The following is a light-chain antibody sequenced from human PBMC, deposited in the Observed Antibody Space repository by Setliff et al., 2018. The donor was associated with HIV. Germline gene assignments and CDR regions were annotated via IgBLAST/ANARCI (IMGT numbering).Light chain of an antibody. Sequence: QSALTQPASVSGSPGQSITISCTGTSSDVGGYNYVSWYQQHPGKAPKVMIYEVSNRPSGVSNRFSGPKSGNTASLTISGLQAEDEADYHCTSYTSSYTLVFGTGTKVTV. V-gene: IGLV2-14*01. CDR2: EVS. CDR3: TSYTSSYTLV. J-gene: IGLJ1*01. CDR1: SSDVGGYNY.